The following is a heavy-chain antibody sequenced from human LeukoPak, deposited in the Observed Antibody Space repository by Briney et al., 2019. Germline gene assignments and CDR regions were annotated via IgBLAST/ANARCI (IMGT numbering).Heavy chain of an antibody. J-gene: IGHJ4*02. Sequence: PSETLSLTCTVSGGSISSSSYYWGWIRQPPGKGLEWIGSIYYSGSTYYNPSLKSRVTISVDTSKNQFSLKLSSVTAADTAVYYCARDGYKALGYFDYWGQGTLVTVSS. CDR1: GGSISSSSYY. CDR2: IYYSGST. D-gene: IGHD5-24*01. CDR3: ARDGYKALGYFDY. V-gene: IGHV4-39*02.